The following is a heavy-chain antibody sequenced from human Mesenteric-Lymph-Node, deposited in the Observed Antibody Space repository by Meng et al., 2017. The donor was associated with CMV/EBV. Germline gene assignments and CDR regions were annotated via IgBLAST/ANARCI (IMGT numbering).Heavy chain of an antibody. V-gene: IGHV3-9*01. CDR3: ARDVYGIHLHYIDY. J-gene: IGHJ4*02. Sequence: GGSLRLSCAASGFTFDDYAMHWVRQAPGKGLEWVSGITWNSAYIGYADSVKGRFTISRDNSKNTLYLQMNSLRGDDTALYYCARDVYGIHLHYIDYWGQGALVTVSS. CDR1: GFTFDDYA. CDR2: ITWNSAYI. D-gene: IGHD4-17*01.